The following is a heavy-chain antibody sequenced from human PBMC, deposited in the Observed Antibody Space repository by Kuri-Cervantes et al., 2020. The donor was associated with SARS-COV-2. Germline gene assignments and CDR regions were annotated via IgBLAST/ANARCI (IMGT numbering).Heavy chain of an antibody. CDR3: ARGKSSSYGSGSYWGFDY. J-gene: IGHJ4*02. D-gene: IGHD3-10*01. CDR2: IFYNENT. Sequence: SCAVYGGSFSGYYWSWIRQHPGKGLEWMGYIFYNENTYYNPSLKSRLSISVDTSKNQLSLKLSSVTAADTAVYYCARGKSSSYGSGSYWGFDYWGQGTLVTVSS. V-gene: IGHV4-31*02. CDR1: GGSFSGYY.